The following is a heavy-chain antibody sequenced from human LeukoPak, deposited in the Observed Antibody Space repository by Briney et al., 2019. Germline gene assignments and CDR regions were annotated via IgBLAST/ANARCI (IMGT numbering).Heavy chain of an antibody. J-gene: IGHJ4*02. CDR1: GFTFSSYA. V-gene: IGHV3-23*01. CDR2: ITNTGSNT. CDR3: AKAPMEDSWYIHFDF. D-gene: IGHD6-13*01. Sequence: GGSLRLSCAASGFTFSSYAMSWVRQAPGKGLEWVSTITNTGSNTYYADSVKGRVTISRDNSKNTMYLQINSLRAEDTAKYYCAKAPMEDSWYIHFDFWGQGTLVTVSS.